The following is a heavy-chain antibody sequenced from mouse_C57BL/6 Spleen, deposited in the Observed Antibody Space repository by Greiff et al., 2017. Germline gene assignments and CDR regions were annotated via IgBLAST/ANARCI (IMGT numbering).Heavy chain of an antibody. CDR2: IDPISGGT. V-gene: IGHV1-72*01. CDR1: GYTFTSYW. CDR3: AREGTKEGRYAMDY. Sequence: VQLQQPGAELVKPGASVKLSCKASGYTFTSYWMHWVKQRPGRGLEWIGRIDPISGGTKYNEKFKSKATLTVDNPSSTANMQLSSLTSEDSAVYYCAREGTKEGRYAMDYWGQGTSVTVSS. J-gene: IGHJ4*01. D-gene: IGHD3-3*01.